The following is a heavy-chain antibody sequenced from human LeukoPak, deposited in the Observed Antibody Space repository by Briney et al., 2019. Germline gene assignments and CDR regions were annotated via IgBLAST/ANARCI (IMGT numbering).Heavy chain of an antibody. CDR2: ISGSGGST. CDR1: GFTFSSYA. J-gene: IGHJ4*02. V-gene: IGHV3-23*01. Sequence: PGGSLRLSCAASGFTFSSYAMSWVRQAPGKGLEWVSAISGSGGSTYYADSVKGRFTISRDNSKNTLYLQMNSLRAEDTAVYYCASVIVVVVAATTQAPYFDYWGQGTLVTVSS. D-gene: IGHD2-15*01. CDR3: ASVIVVVVAATTQAPYFDY.